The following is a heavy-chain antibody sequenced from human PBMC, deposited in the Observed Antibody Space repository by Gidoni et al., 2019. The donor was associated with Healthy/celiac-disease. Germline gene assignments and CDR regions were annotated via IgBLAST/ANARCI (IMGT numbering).Heavy chain of an antibody. D-gene: IGHD1-26*01. CDR3: ARSLRYSGSYPGAFDI. J-gene: IGHJ3*02. Sequence: QVQLVESGGGVVQPGRSLRLSCAASGFTFSSHVMCWVRQPPGKGLEWVALISYYGDNKYYADSVKGRFTISRDNSKNTLYLQMNSLRAEDTAVYYCARSLRYSGSYPGAFDIWGQGTMVTVSS. CDR2: ISYYGDNK. V-gene: IGHV3-30-3*01. CDR1: GFTFSSHV.